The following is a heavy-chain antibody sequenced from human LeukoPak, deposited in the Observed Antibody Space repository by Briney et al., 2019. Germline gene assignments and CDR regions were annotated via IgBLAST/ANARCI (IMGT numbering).Heavy chain of an antibody. D-gene: IGHD1-14*01. Sequence: PGGSLRLPCAASGFTFSNYAMNWVRRAPGKGLEWVSSISRSGNFIYYGDSVKGRFTISRDNAKNSLYLQMNSLRAEDTAVYYCARVETTGRTWGQGTLVSVSA. CDR2: ISRSGNFI. V-gene: IGHV3-21*01. CDR1: GFTFSNYA. J-gene: IGHJ4*02. CDR3: ARVETTGRT.